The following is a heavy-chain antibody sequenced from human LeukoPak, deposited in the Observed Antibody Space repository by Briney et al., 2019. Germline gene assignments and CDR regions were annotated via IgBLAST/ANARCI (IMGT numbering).Heavy chain of an antibody. D-gene: IGHD3-10*01. V-gene: IGHV1-46*01. Sequence: GASVKVSCKASGYTFTSYYMHWVRQAPGQGLEWMGISNPSGGSTSYAQKFQGRVTMTRDTSTSTVYMELSSLRSEDTAVYYCARALSLLLWFGEFGYWGQGTLVTVSS. CDR2: SNPSGGST. CDR3: ARALSLLLWFGEFGY. J-gene: IGHJ4*02. CDR1: GYTFTSYY.